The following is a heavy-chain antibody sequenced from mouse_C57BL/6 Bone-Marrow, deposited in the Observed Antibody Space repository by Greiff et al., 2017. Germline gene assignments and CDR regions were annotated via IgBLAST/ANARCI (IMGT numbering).Heavy chain of an antibody. CDR3: TSDGYYVYAMDY. J-gene: IGHJ4*01. CDR2: IDPETGGT. V-gene: IGHV1-15*01. Sequence: VQLQQSGAELVRPGASVTLSCKASGYTFTDYEMHWVKQTPVQGLEWIGAIDPETGGTAYNQKFKGKAILTADKSSSTAYMELRSLTSEDSAVYYCTSDGYYVYAMDYWGQGTSVTVSS. D-gene: IGHD2-3*01. CDR1: GYTFTDYE.